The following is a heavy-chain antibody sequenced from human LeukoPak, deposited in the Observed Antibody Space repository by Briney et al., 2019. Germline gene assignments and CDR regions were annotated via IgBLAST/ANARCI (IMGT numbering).Heavy chain of an antibody. CDR2: ISYDGSNK. V-gene: IGHV3-30*04. CDR3: ARLPGGGNDAFVI. CDR1: GFTFSSYA. J-gene: IGHJ3*02. Sequence: PGRSLRLSCAASGFTFSSYAMHWVRQAPGKGLEWVAVISYDGSNKYYADSVKGRFTISRDNSKNTLYLQMNSLRAEDTAVYYCARLPGGGNDAFVIWGQGTMVTVSS. D-gene: IGHD3-16*01.